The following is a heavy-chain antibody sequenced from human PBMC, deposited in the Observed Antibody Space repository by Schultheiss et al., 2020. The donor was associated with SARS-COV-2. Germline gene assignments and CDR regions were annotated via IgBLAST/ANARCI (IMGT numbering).Heavy chain of an antibody. CDR3: ARGLAGGLDG. CDR1: GFTFSSYS. D-gene: IGHD3-9*01. CDR2: ISSSSSYI. V-gene: IGHV3-21*01. Sequence: GESLKISCAASGFTFSSYSMNWVRQAPGKGLEWVSSISSSSSYIYYADSVKGRFTISRDNAKNSLYLQMNSLRAGDTAVYYCARGLAGGLDGWGQGTTVTVSS. J-gene: IGHJ6*02.